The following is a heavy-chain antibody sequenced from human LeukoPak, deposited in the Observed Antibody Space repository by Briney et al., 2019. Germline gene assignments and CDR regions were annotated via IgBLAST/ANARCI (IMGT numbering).Heavy chain of an antibody. D-gene: IGHD3-10*01. V-gene: IGHV3-23*01. CDR3: ASWGTMVQGVIITIPYYFDY. CDR1: GFTFSSYA. J-gene: IGHJ4*02. CDR2: ISGSGGST. Sequence: GGSLRLSCAASGFTFSSYAMSWVRQAPGKGLEWVSAISGSGGSTYYADSVKGRFTISRDNSKNTLYLQMNSLRAEDTAVYYCASWGTMVQGVIITIPYYFDYWGQGTLVTVSS.